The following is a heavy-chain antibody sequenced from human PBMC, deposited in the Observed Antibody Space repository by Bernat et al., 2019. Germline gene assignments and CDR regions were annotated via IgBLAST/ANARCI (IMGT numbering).Heavy chain of an antibody. CDR2: ISSSSSSTI. Sequence: EVQLVESGGGLVQPGGSLRLSCAASGFTFSSYSMNWVRQAPGKGLEWVSYISSSSSSTIYYADSVKGRFTISRDNAKNSLYLQMNSLRAEDTAVYYCARAPIGELCGGDCYLAFDIWGQGTMVTVSS. CDR3: ARAPIGELCGGDCYLAFDI. J-gene: IGHJ3*02. CDR1: GFTFSSYS. V-gene: IGHV3-48*01. D-gene: IGHD2-21*02.